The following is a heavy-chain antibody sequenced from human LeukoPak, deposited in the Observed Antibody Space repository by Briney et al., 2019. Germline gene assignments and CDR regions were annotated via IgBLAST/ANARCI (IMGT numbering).Heavy chain of an antibody. D-gene: IGHD2-2*01. J-gene: IGHJ4*02. CDR1: GGSIDSYY. CDR3: ARVYQSAAYYFDY. V-gene: IGHV4-59*01. CDR2: IYYTGST. Sequence: AETLCLSCTVSGGSIDSYYWSWIRQPPGKGLEWIGYIYYTGSTEYHPSPKSRVTISLDTSKNQFSLKLTSVTAADTAVYYCARVYQSAAYYFDYWGQGSLVSVSS.